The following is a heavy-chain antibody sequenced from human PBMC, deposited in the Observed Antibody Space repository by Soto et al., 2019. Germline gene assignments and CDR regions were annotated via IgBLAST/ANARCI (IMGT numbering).Heavy chain of an antibody. V-gene: IGHV3-33*01. CDR3: XXXXXXXXX. Sequence: QVQLVESGGGVVQPGRSLRLSCAASGFTFSSYGMYWVRQAPGKGLEWVAVIWYDGSNKYYEDSVKGRFTISRDNSKXXXXXXXXXXXXXXXXXXXXXXXXXXXXXWGQGTLVTVSS. CDR2: IWYDGSNK. CDR1: GFTFSSYG. J-gene: IGHJ4*02.